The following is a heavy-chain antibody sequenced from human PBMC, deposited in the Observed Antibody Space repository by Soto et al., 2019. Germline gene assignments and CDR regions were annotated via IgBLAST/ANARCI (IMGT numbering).Heavy chain of an antibody. D-gene: IGHD1-7*01. Sequence: SETLSLTCAVSGGSFTSNNWWTWVRQPPGQGLEWIGEIYRTGSTNYNPSLKSRVTISLDKSESQFSLKVTSLTAADTAVYYCASRDPGTSVDYWGQGTLVTVLL. CDR2: IYRTGST. CDR3: ASRDPGTSVDY. V-gene: IGHV4-4*02. CDR1: GGSFTSNNW. J-gene: IGHJ4*02.